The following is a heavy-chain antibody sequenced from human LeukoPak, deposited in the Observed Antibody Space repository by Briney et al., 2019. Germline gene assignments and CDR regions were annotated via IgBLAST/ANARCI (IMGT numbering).Heavy chain of an antibody. CDR1: GVSISRGGYS. Sequence: SETLSLTCAVSGVSISRGGYSWSWIRQPPGKGLEWIGYIYYSGSTNYNPSLKSRVTISVDTSKNQFSLKLSSVTAADTALYYCAGGYIHGSTYYYMDVWGKGTTVTISS. CDR3: AGGYIHGSTYYYMDV. V-gene: IGHV4-61*08. D-gene: IGHD5-18*01. J-gene: IGHJ6*03. CDR2: IYYSGST.